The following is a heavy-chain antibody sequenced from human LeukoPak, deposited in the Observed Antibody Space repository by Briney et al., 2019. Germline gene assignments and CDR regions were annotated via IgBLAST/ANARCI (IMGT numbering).Heavy chain of an antibody. V-gene: IGHV3-21*01. CDR1: GFTFSSYS. Sequence: GGSLRLSCAGSGFTFSSYSMNWVRQAPGKGLEWVSSISSSSSYIYYADSVKGRFTISRDNAKNSLYLQMNSLRAEDTAVYYCARGDPIVATIYWGQGTLVTVSS. D-gene: IGHD5-12*01. CDR3: ARGDPIVATIY. J-gene: IGHJ4*02. CDR2: ISSSSSYI.